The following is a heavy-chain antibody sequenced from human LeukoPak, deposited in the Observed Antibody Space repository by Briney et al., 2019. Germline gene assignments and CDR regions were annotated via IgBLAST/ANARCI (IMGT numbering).Heavy chain of an antibody. CDR2: ISYDGSDK. Sequence: GGSLRLSCAASGFTFSTYVMHWVRQAPGKGLEWVAVISYDGSDKSYADSVKGRFTVSRDNSKNTLYLQMNSLRAEDTAVYYCAKDLSYGYSFEYWGQGTLVTVSS. CDR3: AKDLSYGYSFEY. CDR1: GFTFSTYV. J-gene: IGHJ4*02. V-gene: IGHV3-30*18. D-gene: IGHD5-18*01.